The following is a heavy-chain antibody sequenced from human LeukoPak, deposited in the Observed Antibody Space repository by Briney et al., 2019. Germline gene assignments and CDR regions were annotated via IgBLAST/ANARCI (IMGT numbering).Heavy chain of an antibody. D-gene: IGHD3-22*01. V-gene: IGHV3-30*04. CDR3: ARDNFYDSSGYSGP. Sequence: GRSLRLSCAASGFTFSGYAMHWVRQAPGKGLEWVAVISYDGSDKYYADSVKGRFTISRDNSKNTLYLQMNSLRAEDTAVYYCARDNFYDSSGYSGPWGQGTLVTVSS. J-gene: IGHJ5*02. CDR2: ISYDGSDK. CDR1: GFTFSGYA.